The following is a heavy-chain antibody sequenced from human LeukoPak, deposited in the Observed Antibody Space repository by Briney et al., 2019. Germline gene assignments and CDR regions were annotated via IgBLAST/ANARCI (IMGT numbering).Heavy chain of an antibody. J-gene: IGHJ6*02. D-gene: IGHD2-21*02. CDR3: ARYCSGDCTYGMDV. V-gene: IGHV1-3*01. CDR2: INAGNDNT. Sequence: ASVKVSCKASGYTFTNYAMNWVRQAPGQGLEWMGWINAGNDNTKYSQKFQGRVTITRDTSASTAYMELSSLRSEDTAVYYCARYCSGDCTYGMDVWGQGTTVTVSS. CDR1: GYTFTNYA.